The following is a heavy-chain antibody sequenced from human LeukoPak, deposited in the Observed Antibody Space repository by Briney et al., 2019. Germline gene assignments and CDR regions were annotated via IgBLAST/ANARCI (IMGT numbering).Heavy chain of an antibody. Sequence: GESLKISCKGSGYSFTSYWIGWVRQMPGKGLKWMGIIYPGDSDTRYSPSFQGQVTISADKSITTAYLQWSSLKASDTAMYYCARLRRYFDWFDGMDVWGQGTTVTVSS. V-gene: IGHV5-51*01. CDR2: IYPGDSDT. D-gene: IGHD3-9*01. CDR1: GYSFTSYW. J-gene: IGHJ6*02. CDR3: ARLRRYFDWFDGMDV.